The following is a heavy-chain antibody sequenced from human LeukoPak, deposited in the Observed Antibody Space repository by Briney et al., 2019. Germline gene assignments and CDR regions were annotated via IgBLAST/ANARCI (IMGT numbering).Heavy chain of an antibody. J-gene: IGHJ5*02. CDR3: ARGSEDYDILTGYFRTKHYNWFDP. Sequence: SETLSLTCAVSGGSISSGGYSWSWIRQPPGKGLEWIGYIYHSGSTYYNPSLKGRVTISVDRSKNQFSLKLSSVTAADTAVYYCARGSEDYDILTGYFRTKHYNWFDPWGQGTLVTVSS. CDR1: GGSISSGGYS. D-gene: IGHD3-9*01. CDR2: IYHSGST. V-gene: IGHV4-30-2*01.